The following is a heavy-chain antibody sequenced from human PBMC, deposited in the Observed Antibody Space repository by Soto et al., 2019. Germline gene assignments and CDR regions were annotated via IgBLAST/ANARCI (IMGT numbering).Heavy chain of an antibody. V-gene: IGHV3-30-3*01. CDR1: GFTFSSYA. CDR3: ARDRAIAAAYGMDV. D-gene: IGHD6-13*01. CDR2: ISYDGSNK. J-gene: IGHJ6*02. Sequence: QVQLVESGGGVVQPGRSLRLSCAASGFTFSSYAMHWVRQAPGKGLEWVAVISYDGSNKYYADSVKGRFTISRDNSKNTLYLQMNSLRAEDTAVYYCARDRAIAAAYGMDVWGQGTTVTVSS.